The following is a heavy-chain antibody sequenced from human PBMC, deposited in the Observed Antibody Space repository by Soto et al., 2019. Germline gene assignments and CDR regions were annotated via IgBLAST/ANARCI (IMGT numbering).Heavy chain of an antibody. CDR3: ARSGYSGRQVVGYYYGMDV. J-gene: IGHJ6*02. CDR2: INAGNGNT. D-gene: IGHD5-12*01. CDR1: GDTLTSYA. V-gene: IGHV1-3*01. Sequence: GASVEVCCKDSGDTLTSYARQWVRQATGQRLEWMGWINAGNGNTKYSQKFQGRVTITRDTSASTAYMELSSLRSEDTAVYYCARSGYSGRQVVGYYYGMDVWGQGTTVTVSS.